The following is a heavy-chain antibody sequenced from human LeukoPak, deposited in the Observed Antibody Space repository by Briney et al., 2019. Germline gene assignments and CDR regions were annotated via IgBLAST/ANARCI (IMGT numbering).Heavy chain of an antibody. V-gene: IGHV1-24*01. CDR2: FDPEDGET. CDR3: ATDSGRGYYYDSSGPDDAFDI. CDR1: GYTLTELS. D-gene: IGHD3-22*01. J-gene: IGHJ3*02. Sequence: ASVKVSCKVSGYTLTELSMHWVRQAPGKGLEWMGGFDPEDGETIYAQKFQGRVTMTEDTSTDTAYMELSSLRSEDTAVYYCATDSGRGYYYDSSGPDDAFDIWGQGTMVTVSS.